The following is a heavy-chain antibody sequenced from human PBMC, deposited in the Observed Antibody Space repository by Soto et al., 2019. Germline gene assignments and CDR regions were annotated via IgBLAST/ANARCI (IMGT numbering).Heavy chain of an antibody. D-gene: IGHD5-12*01. CDR2: IGGRGNSA. V-gene: IGHV3-23*01. Sequence: EVQVSESGGGLVRPGGSLRLSCAASGFIFTNYAMNWVRQAPGKGLEWVSVIGGRGNSAYFADSVQGRFTISRDNSKNTLSLQMSSLTADDTAIYYCVREGRGSFDFFGRGTMGIASS. CDR1: GFIFTNYA. J-gene: IGHJ3*01. CDR3: VREGRGSFDF.